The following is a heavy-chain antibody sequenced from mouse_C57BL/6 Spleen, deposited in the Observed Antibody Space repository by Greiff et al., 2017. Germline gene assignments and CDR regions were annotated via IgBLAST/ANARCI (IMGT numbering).Heavy chain of an antibody. D-gene: IGHD2-1*01. CDR2: IDPENGDT. J-gene: IGHJ1*03. CDR3: TTWDGNYRYWYFDV. CDR1: GFNIKDDY. Sequence: VQLQQSGAELVRPGASVKLSCTASGFNIKDDYMHWVKQRPEQGLEWIGWIDPENGDTEYASKFQGKATITADTSSNTAYLQLSSLTSEDTAVXYCTTWDGNYRYWYFDVWGTGTTVTVSS. V-gene: IGHV14-4*01.